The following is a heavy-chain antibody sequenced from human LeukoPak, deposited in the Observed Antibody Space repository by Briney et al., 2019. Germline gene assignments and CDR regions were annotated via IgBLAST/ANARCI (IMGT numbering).Heavy chain of an antibody. CDR1: GDSVSSHRVA. D-gene: IGHD5-18*01. CDR3: ASGYGFGFTY. J-gene: IGHJ4*02. V-gene: IGHV6-1*01. CDR2: TYYLSKWYN. Sequence: SQTPSLTCVISGDSVSSHRVAWNWIRQSPSRGLEWLGRTYYLSKWYNDYAVSVKSRININPDTSKNQFSLQLNSVTPDDTAVYYCASGYGFGFTYWGQGSLVTVSS.